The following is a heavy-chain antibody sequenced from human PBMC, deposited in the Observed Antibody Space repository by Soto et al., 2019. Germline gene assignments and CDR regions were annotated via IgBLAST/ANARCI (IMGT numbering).Heavy chain of an antibody. J-gene: IGHJ6*02. V-gene: IGHV3-48*02. Sequence: GGSLRLSCAASGFTFSSYSMNWVRQAPGKGLEWVSYISSSSSTIYYADSVKGRFTISRDNAKNSLYLQMNSLRDEDTAVYYCASEVAYCGGDCYPSYGMDVWGQGTTVTVSS. D-gene: IGHD2-21*02. CDR3: ASEVAYCGGDCYPSYGMDV. CDR2: ISSSSSTI. CDR1: GFTFSSYS.